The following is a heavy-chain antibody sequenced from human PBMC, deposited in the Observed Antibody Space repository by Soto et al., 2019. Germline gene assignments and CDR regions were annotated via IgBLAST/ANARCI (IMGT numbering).Heavy chain of an antibody. Sequence: VGSLRLSCASSVFTFSSYAMSCVRHAPGKWLEWVSAISGSGGSTYYADSVKGRFTISRDNSKNTLYLQMNSLRAEETAVYYCAKTEYYYDSSGYYGWYTNWFEPWGQGTTVTVSS. CDR3: AKTEYYYDSSGYYGWYTNWFEP. J-gene: IGHJ5*02. CDR2: ISGSGGST. V-gene: IGHV3-23*01. D-gene: IGHD3-22*01. CDR1: VFTFSSYA.